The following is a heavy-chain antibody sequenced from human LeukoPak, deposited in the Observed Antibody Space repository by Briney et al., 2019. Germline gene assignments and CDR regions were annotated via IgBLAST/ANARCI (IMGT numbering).Heavy chain of an antibody. CDR1: GFTFSSYS. D-gene: IGHD3-3*01. J-gene: IGHJ4*02. CDR3: AKDRYDFWSGLPDY. V-gene: IGHV3-21*01. Sequence: GGSLRLSCAASGFTFSSYSMNWVRQAPGKGLEWVSSISSSSSYMYYADSVKGRFTISRDNAKNSLYLQMNSLRAEDTAVYYCAKDRYDFWSGLPDYWGQGTLVTVSS. CDR2: ISSSSSYM.